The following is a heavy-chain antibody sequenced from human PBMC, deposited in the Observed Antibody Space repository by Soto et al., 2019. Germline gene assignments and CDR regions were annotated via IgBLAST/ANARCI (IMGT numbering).Heavy chain of an antibody. J-gene: IGHJ4*02. CDR3: TGHYYGSGTYAPF. CDR2: LGGNSRSA. V-gene: IGHV3-23*04. CDR1: GFSFTTYA. D-gene: IGHD3-10*01. Sequence: EVQLVESGGDFVNPGGSARLSCAASGFSFTTYAFDWVRQTPGRGLEWVSGLGGNSRSAYYADSVEGRFTISRDNSRNKVFLQMNTLKVEDSATYYCTGHYYGSGTYAPFWGQGTLVTVAP.